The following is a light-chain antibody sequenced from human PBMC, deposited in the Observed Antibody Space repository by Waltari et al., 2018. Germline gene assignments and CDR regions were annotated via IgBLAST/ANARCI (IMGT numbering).Light chain of an antibody. Sequence: DIQLTQSPSFLSASVGDRVTITCRASQGISSYLAWDQQKPGKAPKLLIYTASTLQSGVPSRFSGSGSGTEFTLTISSLQPEDFATYYCQQLNSYPPMYTFGQGTKLEIK. V-gene: IGKV1-9*01. CDR2: TAS. CDR1: QGISSY. J-gene: IGKJ2*01. CDR3: QQLNSYPPMYT.